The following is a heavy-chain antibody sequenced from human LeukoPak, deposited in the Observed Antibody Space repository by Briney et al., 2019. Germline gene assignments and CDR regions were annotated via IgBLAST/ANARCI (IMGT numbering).Heavy chain of an antibody. V-gene: IGHV1-18*01. CDR1: GYTFTSYG. CDR3: ARLRRLRCSSTSCYTYYFDY. CDR2: ISAYNGNT. D-gene: IGHD2-2*02. J-gene: IGHJ4*02. Sequence: ASVKVSCKASGYTFTSYGISWVRQAPGQGLEWMGWISAYNGNTNYAQKLQGRVTMTTDTSTSTAYMELRSLRSDDTAVYYCARLRRLRCSSTSCYTYYFDYWGQGTLVTVSS.